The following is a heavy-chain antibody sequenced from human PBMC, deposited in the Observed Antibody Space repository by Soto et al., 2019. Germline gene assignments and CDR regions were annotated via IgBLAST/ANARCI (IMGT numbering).Heavy chain of an antibody. D-gene: IGHD3-3*01. Sequence: QVQLVESGGGVVQPGRSLRLSCAASGFTFSSYGMHWVRQAPGKGLEWVAVISYDGSNKYYADSVKGRFTISRDNSKNTLYLQMNSLRAEDTAVYYCAKAPGITIFGVDGEREFDYWGQGTLVTVSS. CDR2: ISYDGSNK. V-gene: IGHV3-30*18. CDR1: GFTFSSYG. CDR3: AKAPGITIFGVDGEREFDY. J-gene: IGHJ4*02.